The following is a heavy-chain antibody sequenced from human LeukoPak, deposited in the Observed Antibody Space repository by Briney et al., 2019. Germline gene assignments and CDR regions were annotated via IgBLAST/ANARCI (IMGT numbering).Heavy chain of an antibody. Sequence: GGSLRLSCAASGFTFSNAWMSWVRQAPGKGLEWVSAISGSGGSTYYADSVKGRFTISRDNSKNTLYLQMNSLRAEDTAVYYCARDLKDIVVVPAAIQHWGQGTLVTVSS. D-gene: IGHD2-2*01. CDR1: GFTFSNAW. CDR2: ISGSGGST. J-gene: IGHJ1*01. CDR3: ARDLKDIVVVPAAIQH. V-gene: IGHV3-23*01.